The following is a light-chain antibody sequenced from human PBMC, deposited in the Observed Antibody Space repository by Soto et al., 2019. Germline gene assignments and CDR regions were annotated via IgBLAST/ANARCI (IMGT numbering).Light chain of an antibody. V-gene: IGLV2-23*01. J-gene: IGLJ3*02. CDR2: EDS. CDR3: CSYARGSTLV. Sequence: QSALTQPASVSGSPGQSITISGTGTSSDVGSYNLVSWYQQHPGKAPKLMIYEDSKRPSGVSNRFFGSKSGNTAFLTISGLQAEDEADYFCCSYARGSTLVFGGGTKLTVL. CDR1: SSDVGSYNL.